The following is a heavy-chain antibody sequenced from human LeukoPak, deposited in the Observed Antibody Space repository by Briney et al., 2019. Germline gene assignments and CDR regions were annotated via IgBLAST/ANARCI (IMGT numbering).Heavy chain of an antibody. J-gene: IGHJ4*02. CDR2: IYHSGST. D-gene: IGHD3-10*01. CDR3: AREYYYGSGSYPFDY. V-gene: IGHV4-38-2*02. CDR1: GGSISTNY. Sequence: SETLSFTCTVSGGSISTNYWMWIRQPPGKGLEWIGSIYHSGSTYYNPSLKSRVTISVDTSKNQFSLKLSSVTAADTAVYYCAREYYYGSGSYPFDYWGQGTLVTVSS.